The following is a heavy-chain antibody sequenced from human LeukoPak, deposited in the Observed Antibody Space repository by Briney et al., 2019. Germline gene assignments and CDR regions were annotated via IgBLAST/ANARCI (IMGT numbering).Heavy chain of an antibody. J-gene: IGHJ4*02. Sequence: SETLSLTCTVSGGSISSSSYYWGWIRQPPGKGLEWIGYIYYSGSTNYSPSLKSRVTISVDTSKNQFSLKLGSVTAADTAVYYCARNVVDSSTIDYWGQGTLVTVSS. CDR1: GGSISSSSYY. CDR3: ARNVVDSSTIDY. D-gene: IGHD2-2*01. CDR2: IYYSGST. V-gene: IGHV4-61*05.